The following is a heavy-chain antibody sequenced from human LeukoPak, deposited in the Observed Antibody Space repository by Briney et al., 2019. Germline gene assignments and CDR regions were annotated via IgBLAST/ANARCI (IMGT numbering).Heavy chain of an antibody. V-gene: IGHV3-30*03. Sequence: PGGSLRLSCAASGFTFSSYGMHWVRQAPGKGLEWVAVISYDGSIKYYADSVKGRFTISRDNSKNTLSLQVNSLRAEDTAVYYCARDYSERYSIDYWGQGTLVTVSS. CDR2: ISYDGSIK. CDR3: ARDYSERYSIDY. CDR1: GFTFSSYG. J-gene: IGHJ4*02. D-gene: IGHD1-26*01.